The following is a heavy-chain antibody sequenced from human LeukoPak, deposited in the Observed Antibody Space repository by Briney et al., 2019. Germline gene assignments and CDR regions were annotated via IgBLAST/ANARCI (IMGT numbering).Heavy chain of an antibody. Sequence: KTSETLSLTCAVYGGSFSGYYWSWIRQPPGKGPEWIGEINHSGSTNYNPSLKSRVTISVDTSKNQFSLKLSSVTAADTAVYYCARARYYYDSSGYAFDIWGQGTMVTVSS. D-gene: IGHD3-22*01. J-gene: IGHJ3*02. CDR1: GGSFSGYY. CDR3: ARARYYYDSSGYAFDI. V-gene: IGHV4-34*01. CDR2: INHSGST.